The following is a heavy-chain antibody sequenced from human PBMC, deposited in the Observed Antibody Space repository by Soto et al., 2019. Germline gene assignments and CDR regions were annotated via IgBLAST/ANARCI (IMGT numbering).Heavy chain of an antibody. Sequence: QVQLVESGGGVVQPGRSLRLSCAASGFTFSSYGMHWVRQAPGKGLEWVAVIWYDGSNKYYADSVKGRFTISRDNSKNTLYLQMNSLRAEDTAVYYCARDRVRTTVTNFDYWGQGTLVTVSS. D-gene: IGHD4-17*01. CDR2: IWYDGSNK. CDR1: GFTFSSYG. V-gene: IGHV3-33*01. CDR3: ARDRVRTTVTNFDY. J-gene: IGHJ4*02.